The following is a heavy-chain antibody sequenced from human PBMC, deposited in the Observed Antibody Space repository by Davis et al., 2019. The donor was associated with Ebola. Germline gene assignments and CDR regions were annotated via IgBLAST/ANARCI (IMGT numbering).Heavy chain of an antibody. J-gene: IGHJ5*02. CDR2: ISSSSSTI. Sequence: GESLNISCAASGFIFSSYSMNWVRPAPGKGLEWVSYISSSSSTIYYADSVKGRFTISRDNAKNSLYLQMNSLRDEDTAVYYCAREFEAAAVPGWFDPWGQGTLVTVSS. D-gene: IGHD6-13*01. CDR1: GFIFSSYS. V-gene: IGHV3-48*02. CDR3: AREFEAAAVPGWFDP.